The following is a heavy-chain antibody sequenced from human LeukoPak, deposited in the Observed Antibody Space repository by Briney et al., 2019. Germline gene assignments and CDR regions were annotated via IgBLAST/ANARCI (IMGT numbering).Heavy chain of an antibody. CDR3: ATETIGRHYDY. V-gene: IGHV3-21*01. CDR2: IGPTGTDR. Sequence: PGGSLRLSCAAPGFTFSSCGFNWVRQAPGKGLEWVSSIGPTGTDRYCADSVRGRFTISRDNAKNSMYLQMDSLRDEDTAVYYCATETIGRHYDYWGQGTLLTVSS. J-gene: IGHJ4*02. D-gene: IGHD1-14*01. CDR1: GFTFSSCG.